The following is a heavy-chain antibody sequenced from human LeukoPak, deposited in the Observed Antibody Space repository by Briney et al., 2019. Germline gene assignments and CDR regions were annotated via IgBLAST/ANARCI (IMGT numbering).Heavy chain of an antibody. Sequence: SVKVSCKASGYTFTSYGISWVRQAPGQGLEWMGGIIPIFGTANYAQKFQGRVTITADESTSTAYMELSSLRSEDTAVYYCARGIAVEIIDAFDIWGQGTMVTVSS. CDR2: IIPIFGTA. V-gene: IGHV1-69*13. CDR1: GYTFTSYG. CDR3: ARGIAVEIIDAFDI. D-gene: IGHD6-19*01. J-gene: IGHJ3*02.